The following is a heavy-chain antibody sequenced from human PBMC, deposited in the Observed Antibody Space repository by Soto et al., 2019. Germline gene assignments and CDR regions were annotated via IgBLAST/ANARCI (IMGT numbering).Heavy chain of an antibody. CDR1: GFTFSSYG. CDR2: ISYDGSDK. Sequence: QVQLVESGGGVVQTGRSLRLSCAASGFTFSSYGMHWVRQAPGKGLEWVAVISYDGSDKYYADSVKGRFTISRDNSKNTMYLQMNSLIPEDTAVYYCAKDRGHCSGGSCYSFDYWGQGTLVTVSS. CDR3: AKDRGHCSGGSCYSFDY. V-gene: IGHV3-30*18. D-gene: IGHD2-15*01. J-gene: IGHJ4*02.